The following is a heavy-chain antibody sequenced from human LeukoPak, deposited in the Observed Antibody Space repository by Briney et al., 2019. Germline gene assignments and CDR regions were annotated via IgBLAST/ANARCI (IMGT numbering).Heavy chain of an antibody. CDR2: IYYTGSS. CDR3: ARMMHASGWYVLDY. CDR1: GGSISSHY. V-gene: IGHV4-59*11. Sequence: PSETLSLTCTVSGGSISSHYWSWIRQPPGKGLEWIGYIYYTGSSNYNPSLKSRVTMSMDMPKIQFSLKLRSVTAADTAVYYCARMMHASGWYVLDYWGQGTLVTVSS. D-gene: IGHD6-19*01. J-gene: IGHJ4*02.